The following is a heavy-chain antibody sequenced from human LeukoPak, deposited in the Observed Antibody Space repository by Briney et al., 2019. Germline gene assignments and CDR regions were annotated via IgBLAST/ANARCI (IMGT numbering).Heavy chain of an antibody. Sequence: GGSLRLSCAASGFTFSSYAMSWVRQAPGKGLEWVSSISGGGGSTFYADSVKGRFTISRDNPKNTLYLQMNSLRAEDTAVYYCAKVDYWSPENYFDSWGQGTLVTVSS. CDR3: AKVDYWSPENYFDS. V-gene: IGHV3-23*01. CDR2: ISGGGGST. J-gene: IGHJ4*02. D-gene: IGHD1-1*01. CDR1: GFTFSSYA.